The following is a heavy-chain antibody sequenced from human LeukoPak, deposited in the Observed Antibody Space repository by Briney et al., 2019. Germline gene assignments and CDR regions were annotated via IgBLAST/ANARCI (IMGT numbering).Heavy chain of an antibody. J-gene: IGHJ4*02. V-gene: IGHV4-34*01. CDR2: INHSGST. Sequence: PSETLSLTCAVDGGSFSGYYWSWIRQPPGKGLEWIGEINHSGSTNYNPSLKSRITISVDTSKNQFSLKLSSVTAADTAVYYCARRQRYCSSTSCRPALDYWGQGTLVTVSS. CDR1: GGSFSGYY. D-gene: IGHD2-2*01. CDR3: ARRQRYCSSTSCRPALDY.